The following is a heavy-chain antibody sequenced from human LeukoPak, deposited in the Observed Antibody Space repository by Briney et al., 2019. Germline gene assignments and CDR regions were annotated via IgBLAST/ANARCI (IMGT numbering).Heavy chain of an antibody. V-gene: IGHV3-9*03. J-gene: IGHJ4*02. D-gene: IGHD3-22*01. CDR1: GFTFDDYA. CDR3: AKALESRYYYDSSGYDY. CDR2: ISWNSGSI. Sequence: PGRSLRLSCAASGFTFDDYAMHWVRHAPGKGLEWVSGISWNSGSIGYADSVKGRFTISRDNAKNSLYLQMNSLRAGDMALYYCAKALESRYYYDSSGYDYWGQGTLVTVSS.